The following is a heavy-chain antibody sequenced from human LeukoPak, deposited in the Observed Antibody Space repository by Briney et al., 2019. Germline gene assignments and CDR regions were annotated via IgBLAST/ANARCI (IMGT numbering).Heavy chain of an antibody. J-gene: IGHJ4*02. Sequence: PGGSLRLSCAGSGFTFSSSGMGWVRQAPGKGLECVSPITGSGGSTSYTDSVKGRFTISRDNSKNTLYLQMNSLRAEDTAVYYCARGRNTGRQFYFDYWGQGTLVTVAS. CDR1: GFTFSSSG. D-gene: IGHD5-18*01. V-gene: IGHV3-23*01. CDR3: ARGRNTGRQFYFDY. CDR2: ITGSGGST.